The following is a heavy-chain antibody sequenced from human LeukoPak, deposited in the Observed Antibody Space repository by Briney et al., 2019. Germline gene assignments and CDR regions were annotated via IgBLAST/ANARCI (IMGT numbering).Heavy chain of an antibody. CDR3: ARGPYCSSTSCYFYYYYMDV. CDR1: GYTFTNYG. D-gene: IGHD2-2*01. CDR2: MNPNSGNT. J-gene: IGHJ6*03. V-gene: IGHV1-8*03. Sequence: ASVKVSCKASGYTFTNYGISWVRQATGQGLEWMGWMNPNSGNTGYAQKFQGRVTITRNTSISTAYMELSSLRSEDTAVYYCARGPYCSSTSCYFYYYYMDVWGKGTTVTVSS.